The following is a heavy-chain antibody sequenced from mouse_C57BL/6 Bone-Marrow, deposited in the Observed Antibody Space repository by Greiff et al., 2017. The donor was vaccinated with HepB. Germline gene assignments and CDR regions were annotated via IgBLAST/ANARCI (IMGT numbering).Heavy chain of an antibody. CDR3: ARGEGYYVWYFDV. D-gene: IGHD2-3*01. CDR1: GFTFSDYG. Sequence: EVKVVESGGGLVKPGGSLKLSCAASGFTFSDYGMHWVRQAPEKGLEWVAYISSGSSTIYYADTVKGRFTISRDNAKNTVFLQMTSLRSEDTAMYYCARGEGYYVWYFDVWGTGTTVTVSS. CDR2: ISSGSSTI. J-gene: IGHJ1*03. V-gene: IGHV5-17*01.